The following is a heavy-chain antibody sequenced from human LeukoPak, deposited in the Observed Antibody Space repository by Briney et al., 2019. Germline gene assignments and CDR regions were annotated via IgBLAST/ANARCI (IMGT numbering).Heavy chain of an antibody. Sequence: GGSLRLSCAASGFMFSNYWMSWVRQAPGKGLEWVANIKQDGSEKDYVDSVKGRFTISRDNAENSLYLQMNSLRAEDTAVYYCATFWGGSYWGQGTLVTVSS. CDR1: GFMFSNYW. CDR3: ATFWGGSY. V-gene: IGHV3-7*01. CDR2: IKQDGSEK. J-gene: IGHJ4*02. D-gene: IGHD3-16*01.